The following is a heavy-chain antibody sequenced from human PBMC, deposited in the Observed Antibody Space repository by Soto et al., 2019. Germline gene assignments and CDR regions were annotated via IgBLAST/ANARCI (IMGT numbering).Heavy chain of an antibody. Sequence: GGSLRLSCAASGFTFSSYAMSWVRQAPGKGLEWVSAISGSGGSTYYADSVKGRFTISRDNSKNTLYLQMNSLRAKDTAVYYCAKSNVVTMVRGSDYWGQGTLVTVSS. D-gene: IGHD3-10*01. V-gene: IGHV3-23*01. J-gene: IGHJ4*02. CDR1: GFTFSSYA. CDR3: AKSNVVTMVRGSDY. CDR2: ISGSGGST.